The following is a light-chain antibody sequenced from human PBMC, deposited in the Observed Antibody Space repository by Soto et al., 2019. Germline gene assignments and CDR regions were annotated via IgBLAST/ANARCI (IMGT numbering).Light chain of an antibody. CDR2: DVT. CDR3: CSYAGTTTFYV. V-gene: IGLV2-23*02. Sequence: QYALTQPASVSGSPGQSITISCTGTSSDIGKYNLVSWYQHHPGKAPKLIISDVTQWPSGASNRFSGSKSGNTASLTIFGLQADDEADYYCCSYAGTTTFYVFGTGTKLTVL. J-gene: IGLJ1*01. CDR1: SSDIGKYNL.